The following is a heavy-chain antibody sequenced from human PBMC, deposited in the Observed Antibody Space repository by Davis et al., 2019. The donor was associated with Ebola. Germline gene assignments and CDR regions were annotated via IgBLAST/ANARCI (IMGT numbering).Heavy chain of an antibody. D-gene: IGHD1-26*01. CDR1: GFTFSEYA. J-gene: IGHJ3*02. V-gene: IGHV3-30-3*01. Sequence: GESLKISCAASGFTFSEYAFNWVRQAPGKALEWVASISYDGGTKHYADSAKGRFTIARDKSKSTLYLRMDSLRPEDAAMYYCARGGKWATVSHEPSNMWGQVTLVTVS. CDR2: ISYDGGTK. CDR3: ARGGKWATVSHEPSNM.